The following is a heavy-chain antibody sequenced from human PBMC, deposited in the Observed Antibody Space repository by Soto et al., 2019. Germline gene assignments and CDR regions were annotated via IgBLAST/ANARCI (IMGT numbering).Heavy chain of an antibody. CDR3: TRSPREWLRLGDFFDY. J-gene: IGHJ4*02. V-gene: IGHV3-74*01. CDR1: GFNFRSYW. Sequence: GGSLRLSCAASGFNFRSYWIHWVRQAPGKGLMWVSHSNSDGTNTGYADSVKGRFTISRDNAKSTLFLQMNFLRAEDTAVYYCTRSPREWLRLGDFFDYWGQGTLVTVSS. CDR2: SNSDGTNT. D-gene: IGHD5-12*01.